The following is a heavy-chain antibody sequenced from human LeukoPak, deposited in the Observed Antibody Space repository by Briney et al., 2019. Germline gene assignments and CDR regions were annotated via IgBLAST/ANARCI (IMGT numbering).Heavy chain of an antibody. V-gene: IGHV4-59*12. J-gene: IGHJ4*02. D-gene: IGHD3-3*01. Sequence: SETLSLTCTVSGGSISNYYWSWIRQPPGKGLEWIGYIYYSGSTNYNPSLKSRVTMSVDTSKNQFSLKLGSVTAADTAVYYCARGKQYYDFWSGYLYYFDYWGQGTLVTVSS. CDR2: IYYSGST. CDR1: GGSISNYY. CDR3: ARGKQYYDFWSGYLYYFDY.